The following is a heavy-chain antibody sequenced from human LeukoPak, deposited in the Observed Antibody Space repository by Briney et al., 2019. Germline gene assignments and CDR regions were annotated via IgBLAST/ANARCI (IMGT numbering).Heavy chain of an antibody. CDR3: ARQPPDSSGYCFDY. CDR2: IYYSGST. Sequence: SETLSLTCTVSGGSISSSSYYWGWIRQPPGKGLEWIGSIYYSGSTYYNPSLKSRVTISVDTSKNQLSLKLSSVTAADTAVYYCARQPPDSSGYCFDYWGQGTLVTVSS. V-gene: IGHV4-39*01. J-gene: IGHJ4*02. D-gene: IGHD3-22*01. CDR1: GGSISSSSYY.